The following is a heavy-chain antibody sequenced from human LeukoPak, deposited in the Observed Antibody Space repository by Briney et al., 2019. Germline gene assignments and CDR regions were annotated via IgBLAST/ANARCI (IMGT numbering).Heavy chain of an antibody. CDR2: ISDSGDTT. Sequence: GGSLRLSCSASGFTFSIYGMSWVRQAPGKGLEWVSGISDSGDTTYYADSVKGRFTISRDNSKNTLYLQMNSLTAEDTAVYYCAKIRAARPGYWGQGTLVTVSS. V-gene: IGHV3-23*01. CDR1: GFTFSIYG. D-gene: IGHD6-6*01. CDR3: AKIRAARPGY. J-gene: IGHJ4*02.